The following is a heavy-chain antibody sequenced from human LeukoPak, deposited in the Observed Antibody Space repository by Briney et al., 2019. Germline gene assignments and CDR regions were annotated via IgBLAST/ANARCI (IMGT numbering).Heavy chain of an antibody. CDR2: INHSGST. V-gene: IGHV4-34*01. J-gene: IGHJ5*02. Sequence: SETLSLTCAVYGGSFSVYYWSWLRQPPGKGLEWIGEINHSGSTNYNPSLKSRVTISVDTSKNQFSPKLSSVTAADTAVYYCARGQGVGATTFWFDPWGQGTLVTVSS. D-gene: IGHD1-26*01. CDR1: GGSFSVYY. CDR3: ARGQGVGATTFWFDP.